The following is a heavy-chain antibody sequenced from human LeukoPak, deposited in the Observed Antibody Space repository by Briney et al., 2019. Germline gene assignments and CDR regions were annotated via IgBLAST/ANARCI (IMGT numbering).Heavy chain of an antibody. V-gene: IGHV3-23*01. Sequence: GGSLRLSCAASGFSLSNNAMSWVRQAPGKGLEWVSTISESDKATYYADSVRGRFTISGDISKNTLFLQMSSLRVEDTAVYYCTEGDSGWYPIDFWGQGALVTVSS. CDR2: ISESDKAT. CDR3: TEGDSGWYPIDF. CDR1: GFSLSNNA. D-gene: IGHD6-19*01. J-gene: IGHJ4*02.